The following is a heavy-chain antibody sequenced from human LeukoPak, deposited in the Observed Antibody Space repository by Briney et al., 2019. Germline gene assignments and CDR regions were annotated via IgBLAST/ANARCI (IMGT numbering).Heavy chain of an antibody. CDR3: ASWTPYYYDTGY. J-gene: IGHJ4*02. CDR1: GFTFSSYW. Sequence: GGSLRLSCAASGFTFSSYWMHWVRQAPGKGLVWVSRINSDGSSTNYADSVKGRFTISRDNAKNTLYLQMNSLRAEDTAVYYCASWTPYYYDTGYWGQGTLVTVSS. D-gene: IGHD3-22*01. CDR2: INSDGSST. V-gene: IGHV3-74*01.